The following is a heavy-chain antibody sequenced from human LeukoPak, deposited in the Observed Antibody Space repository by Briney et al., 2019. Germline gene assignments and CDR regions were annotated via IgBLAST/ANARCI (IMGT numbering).Heavy chain of an antibody. J-gene: IGHJ3*02. D-gene: IGHD3-3*01. CDR1: GGTFSSYA. Sequence: ASVKVSCKASGGTFSSYAISWVRQAPGQGLEWMGRIIPIFGIANYAHKFQGRVTITADKSTSTAYMELSSLRSEDTAVYYCARDLRDFWSGYRDAFDIWGQGTMVTVSS. CDR2: IIPIFGIA. CDR3: ARDLRDFWSGYRDAFDI. V-gene: IGHV1-69*04.